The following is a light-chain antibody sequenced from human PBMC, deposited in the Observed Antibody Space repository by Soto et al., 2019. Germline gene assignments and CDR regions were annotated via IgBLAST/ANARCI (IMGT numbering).Light chain of an antibody. CDR1: QSVGSDY. CDR2: GAS. J-gene: IGKJ5*01. V-gene: IGKV3-20*01. CDR3: QHYGETPIT. Sequence: EIVMTQSPATLSVSPVERATLSCRSSQSVGSDYLAWYQQKPGQAPRILIFGASGRATGIPDRFSGSGSGTDFTLTISRLEPEDFAVYYCQHYGETPITFGLGTRLEIK.